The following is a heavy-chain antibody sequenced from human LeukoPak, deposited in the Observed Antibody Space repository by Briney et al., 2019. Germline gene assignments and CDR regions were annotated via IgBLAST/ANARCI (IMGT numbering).Heavy chain of an antibody. V-gene: IGHV3-74*01. CDR3: ARGGYGSGSYSAFDY. Sequence: GGSLRLSCAASGFTFSSYWMHWVRQAPGKGLVWVSRINSDGSSTSYADSVKGRFTISRDNAKNTLYLQMNSLRAEDTAVYYCARGGYGSGSYSAFDYWGQGTLVTISS. CDR2: INSDGSST. CDR1: GFTFSSYW. D-gene: IGHD3-10*01. J-gene: IGHJ4*02.